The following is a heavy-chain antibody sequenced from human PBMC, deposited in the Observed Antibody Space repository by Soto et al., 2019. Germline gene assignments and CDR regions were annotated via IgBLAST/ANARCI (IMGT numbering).Heavy chain of an antibody. CDR2: IIPIFGTA. Sequence: GASVKVSCKASGGTFSSYAISWVRQAPGQGLEWMGGIIPIFGTANYAQKFQGRVTITADESTSTAYMELSSLRSEDTAVYYCARVSDFWSGPSDYWGKGTLVTVSS. D-gene: IGHD3-3*01. CDR3: ARVSDFWSGPSDY. J-gene: IGHJ4*02. V-gene: IGHV1-69*13. CDR1: GGTFSSYA.